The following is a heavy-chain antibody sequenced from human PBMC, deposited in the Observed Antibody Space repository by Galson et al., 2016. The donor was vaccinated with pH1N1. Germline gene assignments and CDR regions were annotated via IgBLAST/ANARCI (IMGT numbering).Heavy chain of an antibody. CDR2: IWYDGSQE. D-gene: IGHD7-27*01. Sequence: SLRLSCAASGFTFSTYGMHWVRQAPGAGLEGVAVIWYDGSQEYYSDSVKGRFTVSRDNARNTLYLQMNSLRVDDTAVYYCASFLMWFTESLGTDVWGQGTTVTVSS. J-gene: IGHJ6*02. CDR1: GFTFSTYG. V-gene: IGHV3-33*03. CDR3: ASFLMWFTESLGTDV.